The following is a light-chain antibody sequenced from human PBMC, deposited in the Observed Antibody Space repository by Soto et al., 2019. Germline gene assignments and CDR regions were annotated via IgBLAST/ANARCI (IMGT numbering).Light chain of an antibody. Sequence: QSALTQPASVSGSPGQSITISCTGTSSDVGGYNYVSWYQQHPGKAPKLMIYEFSNRPSGVSNRFSGSKSGNTASLTISGLQAEDEADYYCRSYTSSTPYVFGTGTKLTVL. CDR1: SSDVGGYNY. V-gene: IGLV2-14*01. CDR3: RSYTSSTPYV. J-gene: IGLJ1*01. CDR2: EFS.